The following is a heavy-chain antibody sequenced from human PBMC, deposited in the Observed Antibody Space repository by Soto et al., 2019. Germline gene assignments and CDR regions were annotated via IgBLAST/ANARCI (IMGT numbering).Heavy chain of an antibody. CDR3: AGIVVVPAAIGGDAFDI. Sequence: SVRVSCKASGGTFSSYAISWVLQAPGQGLEWMGGIIPIFGTANYAQKFQGRVTITADESTSTAYMELSSLRSEDTAVYYCAGIVVVPAAIGGDAFDIWGQGTMVTV. D-gene: IGHD2-2*02. CDR1: GGTFSSYA. CDR2: IIPIFGTA. J-gene: IGHJ3*02. V-gene: IGHV1-69*13.